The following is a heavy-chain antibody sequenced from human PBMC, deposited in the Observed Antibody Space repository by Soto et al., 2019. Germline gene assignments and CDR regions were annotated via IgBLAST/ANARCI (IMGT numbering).Heavy chain of an antibody. D-gene: IGHD3-16*01. Sequence: EAQLVESGGGLIQPGGSLRLSCAASGFTVSDNYITWVRQAPGKGLEWVSLLYSGGRIYYADSVKGRFTISRDTSKTTLYLKMNSLRTADTAVYYCARSDRDYAYALNVWGQGTTVTVSS. J-gene: IGHJ6*02. CDR1: GFTVSDNY. CDR3: ARSDRDYAYALNV. CDR2: LYSGGRI. V-gene: IGHV3-53*01.